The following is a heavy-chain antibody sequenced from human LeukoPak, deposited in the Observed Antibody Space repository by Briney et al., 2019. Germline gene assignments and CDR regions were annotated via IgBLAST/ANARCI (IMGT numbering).Heavy chain of an antibody. CDR1: GFTFSSYG. J-gene: IGHJ4*02. V-gene: IGHV3-74*01. CDR3: ARDWFHAIDY. Sequence: PGGTLRLSCAASGFTFSSYGMGWVRQVPGEGLVWVSRIRSDGSDTRYAESVKGRFTISRDNAKNTLYLQMNSLRAEDTAVYYCARDWFHAIDYWGQGTLVTVSS. D-gene: IGHD2/OR15-2a*01. CDR2: IRSDGSDT.